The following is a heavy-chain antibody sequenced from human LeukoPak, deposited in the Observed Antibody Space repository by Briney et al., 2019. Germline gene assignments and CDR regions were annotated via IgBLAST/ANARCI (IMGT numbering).Heavy chain of an antibody. CDR1: GGSFSGYY. V-gene: IGHV4-34*01. CDR3: ARLRHKIWNYSDY. Sequence: SETLSLTCAVYGGSFSGYYWSWIRKPPGEGLEWIGEINHSGSTNYNPSLKSRVTISVDTSKNQFSLKLSSVTAADTAVYYCARLRHKIWNYSDYWGQGTLVTVSS. D-gene: IGHD1-1*01. J-gene: IGHJ4*02. CDR2: INHSGST.